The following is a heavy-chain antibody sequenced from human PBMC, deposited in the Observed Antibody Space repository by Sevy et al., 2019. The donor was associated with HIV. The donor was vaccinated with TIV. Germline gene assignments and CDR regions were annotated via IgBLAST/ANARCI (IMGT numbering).Heavy chain of an antibody. J-gene: IGHJ3*02. V-gene: IGHV4-31*03. CDR3: ARANAYLTSDAFDI. D-gene: IGHD1-26*01. CDR1: GCSISSLNYY. Sequence: SETLSLTCTVSGCSISSLNYYWSWIRQHPGKGLEWIGYISYSGRTNDNPSLKSRITISVDTSKNQFSLRLSSVTAADTAVYYCARANAYLTSDAFDIWGQGTMVTVSS. CDR2: ISYSGRT.